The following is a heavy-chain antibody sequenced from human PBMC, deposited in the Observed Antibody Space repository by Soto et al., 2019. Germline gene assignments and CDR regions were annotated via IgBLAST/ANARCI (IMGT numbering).Heavy chain of an antibody. D-gene: IGHD4-17*01. CDR3: ARDSPGYGDYVLFDY. CDR2: TYYRSKWSH. J-gene: IGHJ4*02. V-gene: IGHV6-1*01. Sequence: PSPTLSLTCAISGDSVSTNSATWNWIRQSPSGGLEWLGRTYYRSKWSHDYAVSVESRITINPDTSKNQFSLQLDSVTPADTAVYYCARDSPGYGDYVLFDYWGQGTRVTVSS. CDR1: GDSVSTNSAT.